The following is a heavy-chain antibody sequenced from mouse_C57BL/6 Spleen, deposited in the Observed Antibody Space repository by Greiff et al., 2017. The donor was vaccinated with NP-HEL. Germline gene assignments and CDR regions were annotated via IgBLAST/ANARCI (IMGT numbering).Heavy chain of an antibody. CDR3: AREVIAPYFDY. CDR2: ISYDGSN. V-gene: IGHV3-6*01. Sequence: EVKLMESGPGLVKPSQSLSLTCSVTGYSITSGYYWNWIRQFPGNKLEWMGYISYDGSNNYNPSLKNRISITRDTSKNQFFLKLNSVTTEDTATYYCAREVIAPYFDYWGQGTTLTVSS. J-gene: IGHJ2*01. D-gene: IGHD1-2*01. CDR1: GYSITSGYY.